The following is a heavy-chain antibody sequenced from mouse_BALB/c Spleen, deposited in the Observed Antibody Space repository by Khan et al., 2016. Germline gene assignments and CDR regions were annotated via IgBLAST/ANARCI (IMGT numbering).Heavy chain of an antibody. Sequence: VRLQQSGAELVKPGASVKLSCTASGFNIKDTYMHWVQQRPEQGLEWIGRIDPANGNTKYDPKFQGKATITADTSSNTAYLQLSSLTSEDTAVYYCANWDWYFDVWGAGTTVTVSS. J-gene: IGHJ1*01. CDR1: GFNIKDTY. CDR3: ANWDWYFDV. CDR2: IDPANGNT. D-gene: IGHD4-1*01. V-gene: IGHV14-3*02.